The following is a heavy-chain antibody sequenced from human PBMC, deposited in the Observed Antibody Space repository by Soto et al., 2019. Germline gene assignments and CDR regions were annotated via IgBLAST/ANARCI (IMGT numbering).Heavy chain of an antibody. J-gene: IGHJ4*02. CDR2: IKQDGSEK. V-gene: IGHV3-7*01. CDR1: GFTFSSYW. Sequence: GGSLRLSCAASGFTFSSYWMSWVRQAPGKGLEWVANIKQDGSEKYYVDSVKGRFTISRDNAKNSLYLQMNSLRAEDTAVYYCARDTSKEELGYCSGGSCYAGEYYFDYWGQGTLVTVSS. CDR3: ARDTSKEELGYCSGGSCYAGEYYFDY. D-gene: IGHD2-15*01.